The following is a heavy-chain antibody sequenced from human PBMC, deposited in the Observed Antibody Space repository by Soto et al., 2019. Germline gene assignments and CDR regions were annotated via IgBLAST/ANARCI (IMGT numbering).Heavy chain of an antibody. CDR3: GRGTDSFGVVTLYYGMDV. CDR1: GGTFNSYA. Sequence: SVKVSCKASGGTFNSYAISWVRQAPGQGLEWMGGIIPIFGTTNCAQKLQGRVTITADESTSTAYMELSSLRSEDTAVYYCGRGTDSFGVVTLYYGMDVWGKGTTVTV. CDR2: IIPIFGTT. D-gene: IGHD3-3*01. J-gene: IGHJ6*04. V-gene: IGHV1-69*13.